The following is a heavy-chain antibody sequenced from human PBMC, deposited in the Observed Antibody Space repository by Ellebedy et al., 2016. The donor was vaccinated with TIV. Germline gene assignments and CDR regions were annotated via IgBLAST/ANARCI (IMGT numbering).Heavy chain of an antibody. V-gene: IGHV3-23*01. Sequence: GESLKISCAAFGFTFSNYAMAWVRQTPGKGLEWVSGIYGGGGSKYYTDSVKGRFTISRDNSKNALFLQLNSLRAEDTAIYYCAKDQVGGDGRWVFDIWGQGTMVTVSS. D-gene: IGHD3-16*01. CDR1: GFTFSNYA. CDR2: IYGGGGSK. CDR3: AKDQVGGDGRWVFDI. J-gene: IGHJ3*02.